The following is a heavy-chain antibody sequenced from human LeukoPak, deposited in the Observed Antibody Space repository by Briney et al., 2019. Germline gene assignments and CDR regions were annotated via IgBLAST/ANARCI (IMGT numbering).Heavy chain of an antibody. CDR1: GFTFRSYA. Sequence: GGSLRLSXAASGFTFRSYAMSWVRQAPGKGLEWVSAISGSGGSTYYADSVKGRFTISRDNSKNTLYLQMNSLRAEDTAVYYCAKDYDFWSGYSDYWGQRTLVTVSS. D-gene: IGHD3-3*01. J-gene: IGHJ4*02. V-gene: IGHV3-23*01. CDR2: ISGSGGST. CDR3: AKDYDFWSGYSDY.